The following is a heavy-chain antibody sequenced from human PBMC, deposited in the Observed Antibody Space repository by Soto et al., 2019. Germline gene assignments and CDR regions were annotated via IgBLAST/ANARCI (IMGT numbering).Heavy chain of an antibody. CDR3: VRYNGGAFDPVE. V-gene: IGHV4-30-4*01. CDR2: IYYSGST. J-gene: IGHJ4*02. CDR1: GGSISSVDHY. Sequence: QVQLQESGPGLVKPSQTLSLTCTVSGGSISSVDHYLSWILQPPGNGLEWLGYIYYSGSTYYNPALKIRVIISVDATKDQPSLKLTSLTAADTAVYYWVRYNGGAFDPVEWCQGPQVT. D-gene: IGHD1-1*01.